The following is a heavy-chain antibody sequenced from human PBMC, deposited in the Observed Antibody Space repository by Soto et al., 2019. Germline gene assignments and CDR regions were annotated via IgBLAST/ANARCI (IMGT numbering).Heavy chain of an antibody. V-gene: IGHV1-69*13. CDR3: ASHLYYDFWSGLDY. J-gene: IGHJ4*02. Sequence: ASVKVSCKASGGTFSSYAISWVRQAPGQGLEWMGGIIPIFGTANYAQKFQGRVTITADESTSTAYMELSSLRSEDTAVYYCASHLYYDFWSGLDYWGQGTLVTVSS. D-gene: IGHD3-3*01. CDR2: IIPIFGTA. CDR1: GGTFSSYA.